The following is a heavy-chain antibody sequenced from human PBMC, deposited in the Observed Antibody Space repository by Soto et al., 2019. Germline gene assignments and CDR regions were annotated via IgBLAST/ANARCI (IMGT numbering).Heavy chain of an antibody. CDR1: GFTFSNAW. Sequence: PGGSLRLSCAASGFTFSNAWMNWVRQAPGKGLKWVGRIKSKTDGGTTDYAAPVKGRFTISRDDSKNTLYLQMNSLKTEDTAVYYCTTVSENSFYYFVISGYYHYRNGGDAFDIWGQGTMVTVS. D-gene: IGHD3-22*01. V-gene: IGHV3-15*07. CDR3: TTVSENSFYYFVISGYYHYRNGGDAFDI. J-gene: IGHJ3*02. CDR2: IKSKTDGGTT.